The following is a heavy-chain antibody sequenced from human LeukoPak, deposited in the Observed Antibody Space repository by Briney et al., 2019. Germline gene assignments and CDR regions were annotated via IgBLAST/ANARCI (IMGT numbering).Heavy chain of an antibody. CDR3: ARDYPDFGDYRVWFDP. J-gene: IGHJ5*02. D-gene: IGHD4-17*01. Sequence: SETLSLTCTVSGGSISSGSYYWGWIRQPAGKGLEWIGRIYTSGSTNYNPSLKSRVTISVDTSKNQFSLKPNSVTAADTAVYFCARDYPDFGDYRVWFDPWGQGTLVTVSS. CDR2: IYTSGST. CDR1: GGSISSGSYY. V-gene: IGHV4-61*02.